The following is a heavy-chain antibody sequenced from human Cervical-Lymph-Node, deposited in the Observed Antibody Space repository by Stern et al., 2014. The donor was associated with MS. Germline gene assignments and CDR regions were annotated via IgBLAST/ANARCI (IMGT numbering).Heavy chain of an antibody. CDR2: ISGRDGTI. CDR1: GFTFSDYY. Sequence: VQLVESGGGLVKPGGSLRLSCAASGFTFSDYYMNWIRQAPGKGLEWVSYISGRDGTIFYADSVKGRFTISRDNAKKSLYWQMNSLRAEDTAVYYCARAGGSKDDFWGQGTLVTVSS. D-gene: IGHD3-10*01. J-gene: IGHJ4*02. V-gene: IGHV3-11*01. CDR3: ARAGGSKDDF.